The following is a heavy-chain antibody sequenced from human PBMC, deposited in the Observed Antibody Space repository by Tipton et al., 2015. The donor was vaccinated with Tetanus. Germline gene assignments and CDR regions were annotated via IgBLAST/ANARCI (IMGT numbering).Heavy chain of an antibody. J-gene: IGHJ6*02. Sequence: QLVQSGAEVKKPGASVKVSCETSGYMFTAHYLHWLRQAPGQGLEWMGWISAYNGKTKYAQRLQGRVTMTTDRSASTAYMDLRRLRSDDTAVYYCARVQEQRIYYYGMDVWGQGTTVTVSS. CDR3: ARVQEQRIYYYGMDV. CDR1: GYMFTAHY. D-gene: IGHD6-25*01. CDR2: ISAYNGKT. V-gene: IGHV1-18*04.